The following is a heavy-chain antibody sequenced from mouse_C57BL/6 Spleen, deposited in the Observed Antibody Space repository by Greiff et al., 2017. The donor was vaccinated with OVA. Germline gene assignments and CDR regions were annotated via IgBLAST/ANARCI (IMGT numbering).Heavy chain of an antibody. CDR2: LHPHSGST. CDR1: GYTFTSYW. J-gene: IGHJ4*01. CDR3: CSNYGGGSMDY. D-gene: IGHD2-5*01. V-gene: IGHV1-64*01. Sequence: QVQLQQPGAELVKPGASVKLSCKASGYTFTSYWMHWVKQRHGQGLEWIGMLHPHSGSTTYNEKFKSKATLTVAKSSRSAYMQLSSLTSEYSAVYYCCSNYGGGSMDYWGQGTSVTVSS.